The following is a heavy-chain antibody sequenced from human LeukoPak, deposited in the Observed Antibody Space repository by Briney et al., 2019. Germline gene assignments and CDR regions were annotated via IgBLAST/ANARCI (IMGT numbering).Heavy chain of an antibody. Sequence: PGGSLRLSCAASGFTLSSYGMHWVRQAPGKGLEWVAFIRYDGSNKYYADSVKGRFTISRDNSKNTLYLQMNSLRAEDTAVYYCAKDIVVVPAADDIWGQGTMVTVSS. CDR3: AKDIVVVPAADDI. J-gene: IGHJ3*02. CDR2: IRYDGSNK. CDR1: GFTLSSYG. V-gene: IGHV3-30*02. D-gene: IGHD2-2*01.